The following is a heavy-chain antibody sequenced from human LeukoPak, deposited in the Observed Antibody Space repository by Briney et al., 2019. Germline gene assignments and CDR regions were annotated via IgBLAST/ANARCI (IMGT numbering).Heavy chain of an antibody. CDR3: ARANQQVDAFDI. CDR1: GGSFSGYY. CDR2: INHSGST. J-gene: IGHJ3*02. Sequence: SETLSLTCAVYGGSFSGYYWSWIRQPPGKGLEWIGEINHSGSTNYNPSLKSRVTISVDTSKNQYSLKLSSVTAADTAVYYCARANQQVDAFDIWGQGTMVTVSS. V-gene: IGHV4-34*01. D-gene: IGHD2-2*01.